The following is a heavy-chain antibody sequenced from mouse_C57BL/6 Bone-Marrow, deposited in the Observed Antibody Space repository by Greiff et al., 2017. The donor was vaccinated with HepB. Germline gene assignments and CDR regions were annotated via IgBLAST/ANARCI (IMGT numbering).Heavy chain of an antibody. CDR2: IRNKANNHAT. Sequence: GGSMKLSCAASGFTFSDAWMDWVRQSPEKGLEWVAEIRNKANNHATYYAESVKGRFTISRDDSKSSVYLQMNSLRAEDTGIYYCTLTPDYYAMDYWGQGTSVTVSS. CDR1: GFTFSDAW. D-gene: IGHD2-12*01. J-gene: IGHJ4*01. V-gene: IGHV6-6*01. CDR3: TLTPDYYAMDY.